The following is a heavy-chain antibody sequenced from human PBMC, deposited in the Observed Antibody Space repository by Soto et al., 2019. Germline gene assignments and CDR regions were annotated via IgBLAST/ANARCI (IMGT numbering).Heavy chain of an antibody. Sequence: GGSLRLSCAASGFTFSSYWMSWVRQAPGKGLEWVANIKQDGSEKYYVDSVKGRFTISRDNAKNSLYLQMNSLRAEDTAVYYCARVGELELHVEDYWGQGTLVTVSS. D-gene: IGHD1-7*01. V-gene: IGHV3-7*03. J-gene: IGHJ4*02. CDR1: GFTFSSYW. CDR3: ARVGELELHVEDY. CDR2: IKQDGSEK.